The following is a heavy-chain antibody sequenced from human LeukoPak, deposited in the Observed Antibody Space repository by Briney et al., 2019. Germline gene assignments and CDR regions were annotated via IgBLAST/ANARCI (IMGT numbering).Heavy chain of an antibody. V-gene: IGHV3-30*18. Sequence: GGSLRLSCAASGFTFSSYGMHWVRQAPGKGLEWVAVILYDGSNKYYADSVKGRFTISRDNSKNTLYLQMNSLRAEDTAVYYCAKDLSSYYYDSSGYYYGWNYYYGMDVWGQGTTVTVSS. CDR1: GFTFSSYG. J-gene: IGHJ6*02. D-gene: IGHD3-22*01. CDR2: ILYDGSNK. CDR3: AKDLSSYYYDSSGYYYGWNYYYGMDV.